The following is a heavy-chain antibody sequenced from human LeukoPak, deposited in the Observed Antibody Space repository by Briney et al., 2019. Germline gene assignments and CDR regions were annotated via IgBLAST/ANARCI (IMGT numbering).Heavy chain of an antibody. CDR1: GGSISSYY. Sequence: SETLSLTCTVSGGSISSYYWSWIRQPPGKGLEWIGYIYYSGSTNYNPSLKSRVTIPVDTSKNQFSLKLSSVTAADTAVYYCARGFPDYDILTGFGGAFDIWGQGTMVTVSS. D-gene: IGHD3-9*01. CDR2: IYYSGST. CDR3: ARGFPDYDILTGFGGAFDI. V-gene: IGHV4-59*12. J-gene: IGHJ3*02.